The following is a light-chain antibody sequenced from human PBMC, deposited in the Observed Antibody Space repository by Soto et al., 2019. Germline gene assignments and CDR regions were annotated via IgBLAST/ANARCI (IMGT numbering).Light chain of an antibody. CDR1: QSVSSSF. Sequence: ESVLTQSPGTLSLSPGERATLSCRASQSVSSSFLAWYQLKTGQAPRLLIYGASSRATGIPDRFSGSGSGTDFTLTISRLESEDVAVYYCQQYYSSPWTFGQGTKVEIK. J-gene: IGKJ1*01. CDR3: QQYYSSPWT. V-gene: IGKV3-20*01. CDR2: GAS.